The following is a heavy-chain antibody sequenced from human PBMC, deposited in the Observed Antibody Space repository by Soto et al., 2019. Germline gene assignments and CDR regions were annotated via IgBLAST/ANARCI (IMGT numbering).Heavy chain of an antibody. V-gene: IGHV1-69*02. CDR3: ATSYGSGYRAFDY. CDR1: GDTFSSYS. D-gene: IGHD3-10*01. CDR2: INPILSMS. Sequence: QVQLVQSGAEVKKPGSSVKVSCKASGDTFSSYSINWVRQAPGLGLEWMGRINPILSMSNYAQNFRGRVTIIADKSTSTAYMELRSLRSADTAMYYCATSYGSGYRAFDYWGQGALVTVSS. J-gene: IGHJ4*02.